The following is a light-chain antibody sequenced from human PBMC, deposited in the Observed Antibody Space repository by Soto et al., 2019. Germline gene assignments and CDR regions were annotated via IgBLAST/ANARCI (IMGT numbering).Light chain of an antibody. CDR1: QSINSY. V-gene: IGKV1-39*01. CDR2: AAS. J-gene: IGKJ2*01. Sequence: DLQMTQSPSSLSASVGDRVTITCRASQSINSYLNWYQQKPGKAPKLLIYAASSLQSGVPSRFSGSGSGTDFTLTISSLQPEDSATYYCQQSYSPFTFGQGTKLEIK. CDR3: QQSYSPFT.